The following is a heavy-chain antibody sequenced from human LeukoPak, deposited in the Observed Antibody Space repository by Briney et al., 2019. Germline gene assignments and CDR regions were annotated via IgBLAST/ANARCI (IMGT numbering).Heavy chain of an antibody. CDR3: ARQVDV. Sequence: SATLSLTCAVSGYSISSGYYWGWIRQPPGNGLEWIGSIYHSGSTYYNPSLKSRVTISVDTSKNQFSLKLSSVTAADTAVYYCARQVDVWGKGTTVTVSS. CDR1: GYSISSGYY. V-gene: IGHV4-38-2*01. CDR2: IYHSGST. J-gene: IGHJ6*04.